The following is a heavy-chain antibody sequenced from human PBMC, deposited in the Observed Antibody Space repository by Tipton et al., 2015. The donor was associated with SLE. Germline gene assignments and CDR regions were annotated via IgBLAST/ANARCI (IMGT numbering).Heavy chain of an antibody. Sequence: TLSLTCTVSGDSISSSTYYWSWIRQTPGKGLEWIGYMYYSGITNYNPSLYSRVSISVDTSRNQFSLKMNSVTAADTAVYYCARARRRQWLDNWGQGTQVTVSS. D-gene: IGHD6-19*01. CDR2: MYYSGIT. V-gene: IGHV4-61*01. J-gene: IGHJ4*02. CDR1: GDSISSSTYY. CDR3: ARARRRQWLDN.